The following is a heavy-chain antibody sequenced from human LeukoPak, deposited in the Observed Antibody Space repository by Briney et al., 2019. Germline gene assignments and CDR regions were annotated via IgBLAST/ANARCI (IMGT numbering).Heavy chain of an antibody. CDR3: ARHYFNDNTLLDF. CDR1: EYSFTPYW. Sequence: GESLRISSKGSEYSFTPYWISWVRQMPGEGPEWMGRIHPSDSDTNYSPSFQGHVTFSTDKSISTAYLQWTSLKASDTAIYCCARHYFNDNTLLDFWGQGTLVTVSS. V-gene: IGHV5-10-1*01. CDR2: IHPSDSDT. D-gene: IGHD2-15*01. J-gene: IGHJ4*02.